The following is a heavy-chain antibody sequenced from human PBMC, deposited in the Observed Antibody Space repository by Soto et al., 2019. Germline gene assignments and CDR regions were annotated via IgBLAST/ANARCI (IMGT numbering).Heavy chain of an antibody. Sequence: QVQLQESGPGLVKPSQTLSLTCTVSGGSINSGDYYWSWIRQPPGKGLEWIGYIYYSGSTYYNPSLKSRVSIAADTSKNQFSPKLSSVTAADTAVYYCARAKGLVTVTTSWFDPWGQGTLVTVSS. CDR1: GGSINSGDYY. V-gene: IGHV4-30-4*01. CDR3: ARAKGLVTVTTSWFDP. D-gene: IGHD4-17*01. J-gene: IGHJ5*02. CDR2: IYYSGST.